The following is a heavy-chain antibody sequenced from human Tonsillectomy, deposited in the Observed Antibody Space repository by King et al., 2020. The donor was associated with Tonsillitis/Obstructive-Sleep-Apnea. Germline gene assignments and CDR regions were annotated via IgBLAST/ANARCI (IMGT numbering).Heavy chain of an antibody. CDR3: ARARTSSWYEFHY. CDR1: GYTFATYT. D-gene: IGHD6-13*01. J-gene: IGHJ4*02. V-gene: IGHV1-3*01. Sequence: VQLVESGAEVKKPGALVKVSCKASGYTFATYTLHWVRQAPGQTLQWMGWINAGNGYTRYSQNFQGRLTITRDTSASTAYMELSSLRSEDTAVYYCARARTSSWYEFHYWGQGTLVTVSS. CDR2: INAGNGYT.